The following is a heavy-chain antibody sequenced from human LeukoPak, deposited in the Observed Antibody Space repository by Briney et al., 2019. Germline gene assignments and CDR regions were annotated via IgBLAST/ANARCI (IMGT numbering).Heavy chain of an antibody. CDR1: GITFSRSA. Sequence: EGSLRLSCVASGITFSRSAMTWVRQAPGKGLEWVSTISDSGSGTYNTDSVKGRFTISRDNSKNTLYLQMNSLRAEDTAVYYCAKDGGDDYGGYTVFDYWGQGTLVTVSS. CDR2: ISDSGSGT. CDR3: AKDGGDDYGGYTVFDY. V-gene: IGHV3-23*01. D-gene: IGHD4-23*01. J-gene: IGHJ4*02.